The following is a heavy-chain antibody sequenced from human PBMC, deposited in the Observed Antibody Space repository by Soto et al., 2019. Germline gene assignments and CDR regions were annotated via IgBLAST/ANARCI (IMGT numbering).Heavy chain of an antibody. CDR3: ARETLWSGYFDY. Sequence: SETLSLTCIVFGGSISNYYWSWIRQPPGKGLEWIAYSHYSGRTDYNPSLKSRVIISVDTSKNQISLQLSSVTAADTAVYYCARETLWSGYFDYWGQGALVTVS. CDR1: GGSISNYY. V-gene: IGHV4-59*01. J-gene: IGHJ4*02. CDR2: SHYSGRT. D-gene: IGHD3-3*01.